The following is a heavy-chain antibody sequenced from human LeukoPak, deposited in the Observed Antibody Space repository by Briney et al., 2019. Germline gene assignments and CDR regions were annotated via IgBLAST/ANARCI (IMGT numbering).Heavy chain of an antibody. J-gene: IGHJ4*02. V-gene: IGHV3-9*01. CDR3: VKDGGRDTAAAYY. D-gene: IGHD6-13*01. CDR2: ILRNSGSI. CDR1: GFTFDDYA. Sequence: GRSLGLSCAASGFTFDDYAMHWVRRAPGKGLEWVSGILRNSGSIGYADSVKGRFTISRDDAKNSLYLQMNSLRAEDTALYYCVKDGGRDTAAAYYWGQGTLVSASS.